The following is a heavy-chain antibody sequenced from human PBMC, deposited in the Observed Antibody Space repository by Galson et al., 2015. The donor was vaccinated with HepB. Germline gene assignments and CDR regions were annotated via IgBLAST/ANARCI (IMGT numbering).Heavy chain of an antibody. J-gene: IGHJ4*02. Sequence: SLRLSCAASGFTFSIYSMNWVRQAPGKGLEWVSYMTSDMKTIYYADSVKGRFTISRDNAGNPLYLHMNSLRDEDTAVYFCARSVRASFDSWGQGTLVTVSS. CDR1: GFTFSIYS. CDR2: MTSDMKTI. CDR3: ARSVRASFDS. V-gene: IGHV3-48*02.